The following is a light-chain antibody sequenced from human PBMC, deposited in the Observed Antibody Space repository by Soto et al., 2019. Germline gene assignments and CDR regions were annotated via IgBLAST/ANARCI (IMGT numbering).Light chain of an antibody. CDR2: GAS. Sequence: TQSPATLSVSQGERATLSCRASQSVSSNLAWYQQKPGQAPRLLIYGASTRATGIPARFSGSGSGTEFTLTISSLQSEDFAVYYCQQRSNWPRTFGQGTKVDIK. V-gene: IGKV3-15*01. CDR1: QSVSSN. CDR3: QQRSNWPRT. J-gene: IGKJ1*01.